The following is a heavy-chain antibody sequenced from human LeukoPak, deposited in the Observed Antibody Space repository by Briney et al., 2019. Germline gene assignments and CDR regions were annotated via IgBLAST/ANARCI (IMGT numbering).Heavy chain of an antibody. CDR2: IYTSGTT. V-gene: IGHV4-4*09. Sequence: SETLSLTCTVCGGSISSYYWSWIRQPPGKGLECIGYIYTSGTTNYNPSLESRVTISVDTSQNQFSLKLGSVTAADTAVYYCARGRADVVPFDYWGQGTLVTVSS. CDR3: ARGRADVVPFDY. CDR1: GGSISSYY. D-gene: IGHD2-2*01. J-gene: IGHJ4*02.